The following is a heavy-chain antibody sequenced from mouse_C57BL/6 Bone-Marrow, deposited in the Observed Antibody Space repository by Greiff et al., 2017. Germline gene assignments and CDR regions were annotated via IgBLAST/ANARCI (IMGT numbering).Heavy chain of an antibody. CDR2: IYPRSGNT. D-gene: IGHD2-1*01. V-gene: IGHV1-81*01. CDR1: GYTFTSYG. J-gene: IGHJ1*03. Sequence: VQLQQSGAELARPGASVKLSCKASGYTFTSYGISWVKQSTGQGLEWIGEIYPRSGNTYYNEKFKGKATLTADKSYSTAYMELRSLTSEDSAVYFWESGGGKSWYVDVWGTGTTVTVPS. CDR3: ESGGGKSWYVDV.